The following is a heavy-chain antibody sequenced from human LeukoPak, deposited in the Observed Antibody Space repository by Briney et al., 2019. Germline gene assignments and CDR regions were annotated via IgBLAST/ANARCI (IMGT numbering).Heavy chain of an antibody. CDR1: GGAFSSYA. Sequence: SVKVSCKASGGAFSSYAISWVRQAPGQGLEWMGGIIPIFGTANYAQKFQGRVTITTDESTSTAYMELSSLRSEDTAVYYCTIYYDSSGDGYWGQGTLVTVSS. J-gene: IGHJ4*02. D-gene: IGHD3-22*01. V-gene: IGHV1-69*05. CDR2: IIPIFGTA. CDR3: TIYYDSSGDGY.